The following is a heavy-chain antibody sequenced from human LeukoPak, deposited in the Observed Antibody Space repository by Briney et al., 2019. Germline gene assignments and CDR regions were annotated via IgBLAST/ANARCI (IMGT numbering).Heavy chain of an antibody. CDR1: GGSISSSGYY. CDR2: IYYSGST. CDR3: ARSTGSTMFIDY. D-gene: IGHD3-10*02. V-gene: IGHV4-39*07. Sequence: SETLSLTCTVSGGSISSSGYYWGWIRQPPGKGLEWIASIYYSGSTYYNPSLKSRVTISVDTSKNQFSLKLSSVTAADTAVYYCARSTGSTMFIDYWGQGTLVTVSS. J-gene: IGHJ4*02.